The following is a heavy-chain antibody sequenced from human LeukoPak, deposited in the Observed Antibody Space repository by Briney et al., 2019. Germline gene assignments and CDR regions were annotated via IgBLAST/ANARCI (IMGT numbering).Heavy chain of an antibody. CDR1: GGSISSGSYY. CDR2: MHTSGST. D-gene: IGHD1-26*01. CDR3: ARGQGATVPQVGKNWFDP. V-gene: IGHV4-61*02. Sequence: PSQTLSLTCTVSGGSISSGSYYWNWIRQPAGKGLEWIGRMHTSGSTNYNPFLKSRGTMSVDTSKNQFSLKLISVTAADTAVYYCARGQGATVPQVGKNWFDPWGQGTRVIVSS. J-gene: IGHJ5*02.